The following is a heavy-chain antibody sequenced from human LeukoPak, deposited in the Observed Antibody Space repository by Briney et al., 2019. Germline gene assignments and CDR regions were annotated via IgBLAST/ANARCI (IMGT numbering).Heavy chain of an antibody. D-gene: IGHD3-10*01. J-gene: IGHJ3*02. CDR3: ARLGVTQDAFDI. CDR2: IYTSGST. CDR1: GGSLSGYY. V-gene: IGHV4-4*07. Sequence: SETLSLTCAVSGGSLSGYYWSWIRQPAGKGLEWIGRIYTSGSTNYNPSLKSRLSISLDTPKNQFSLNLSSVTAADTAVFYCARLGVTQDAFDIWGQGTMVTVSS.